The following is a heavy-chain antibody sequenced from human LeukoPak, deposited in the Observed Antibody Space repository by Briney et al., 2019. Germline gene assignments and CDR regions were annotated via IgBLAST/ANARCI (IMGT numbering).Heavy chain of an antibody. CDR1: GYTSTSYG. CDR3: ARDFYYGSGSYYPPPFDY. J-gene: IGHJ4*02. Sequence: ASVKVSCKASGYTSTSYGISWVRQAPGQGLEWMGWISAYNGNTNYAQKLQGRVTMTTDTSTSTAYMELRSLRSDDTAVYYCARDFYYGSGSYYPPPFDYWGQGTLVTVSS. V-gene: IGHV1-18*04. D-gene: IGHD3-10*01. CDR2: ISAYNGNT.